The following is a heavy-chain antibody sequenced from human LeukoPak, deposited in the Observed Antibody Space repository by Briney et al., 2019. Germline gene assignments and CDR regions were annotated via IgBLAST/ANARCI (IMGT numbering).Heavy chain of an antibody. Sequence: ASVKVSCKASGYTFTSYAMNWVRQAPGQGLEWMGWISAYNGNTNYAQKLQGRVTMTTDTSTSTAYMELRSLRSDDTAVYYCARSDSSGYHWFDPWGQGTLVTVSS. CDR1: GYTFTSYA. J-gene: IGHJ5*02. CDR3: ARSDSSGYHWFDP. V-gene: IGHV1-18*01. D-gene: IGHD3-22*01. CDR2: ISAYNGNT.